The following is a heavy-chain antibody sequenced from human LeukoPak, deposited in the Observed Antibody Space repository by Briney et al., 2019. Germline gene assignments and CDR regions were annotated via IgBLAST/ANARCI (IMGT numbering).Heavy chain of an antibody. CDR2: ISGSGGST. J-gene: IGHJ4*02. Sequence: PGGSLRLSCAASGFTFSSYAMSWVRQAPGKGLEWVSAISGSGGSTYYADSVKGRFTISRDNAKNSLYLQMNSLRAEDTAVYYCARGGNSGYDCDYWGQGTLVTVSS. CDR3: ARGGNSGYDCDY. D-gene: IGHD5-12*01. CDR1: GFTFSSYA. V-gene: IGHV3-23*01.